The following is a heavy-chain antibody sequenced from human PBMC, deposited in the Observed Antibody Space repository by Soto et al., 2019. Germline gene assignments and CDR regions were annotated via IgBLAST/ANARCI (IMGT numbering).Heavy chain of an antibody. CDR3: VLHGCRRTCGYSLDL. Sequence: EAQLVQSGGGLVQPGGSLQLSCAASGFTFGGSPVHWVRQASGKGLEWVGRIRSDSASSAIAYAASVRGRFTLSSVDSKITAYLQVHSLGVEDTALYYCVLHGCRRTCGYSLDLWGPGTLVTVSS. CDR2: IRSDSASSAI. J-gene: IGHJ5*02. CDR1: GFTFGGSP. V-gene: IGHV3-73*01. D-gene: IGHD2-2*01.